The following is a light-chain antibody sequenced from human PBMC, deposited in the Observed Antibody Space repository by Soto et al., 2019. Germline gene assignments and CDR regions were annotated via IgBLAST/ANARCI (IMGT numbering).Light chain of an antibody. Sequence: DIQMTQSPSTLSASVGDRVTITCRASQSASPWLAWYQQKPGRAPRVLIYHASTLESGVPSRFSGSVSGTEFTLTISSLQPDDFATYYCQQYNSYLRWAFGQGTKVDIK. J-gene: IGKJ1*01. CDR2: HAS. CDR1: QSASPW. CDR3: QQYNSYLRWA. V-gene: IGKV1-5*01.